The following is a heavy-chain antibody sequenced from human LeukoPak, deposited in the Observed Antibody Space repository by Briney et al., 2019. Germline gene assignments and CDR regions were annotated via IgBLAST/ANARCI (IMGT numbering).Heavy chain of an antibody. J-gene: IGHJ4*02. Sequence: PGRSLRLSCAASGFTLSSYGMHWVRQAPGKGLEGVAVIWYDGSNKYYADSVKGRFTISRGNSKNTLYLQMNSLRAEDTAVYYCARGYSSSWYYFDYWGRGTLVSVSS. D-gene: IGHD6-13*01. V-gene: IGHV3-33*01. CDR1: GFTLSSYG. CDR3: ARGYSSSWYYFDY. CDR2: IWYDGSNK.